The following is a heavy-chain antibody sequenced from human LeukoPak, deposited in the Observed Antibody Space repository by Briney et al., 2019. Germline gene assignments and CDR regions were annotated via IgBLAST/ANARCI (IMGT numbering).Heavy chain of an antibody. J-gene: IGHJ4*02. V-gene: IGHV3-23*01. CDR1: GFTFNTYA. D-gene: IGHD3-9*01. CDR2: ISGSGGST. Sequence: GGSLRLSCAASGFTFNTYAMSWVRQAPGKGLEWVSTISGSGGSTHYADSVKGRFTISRDDSKSIAYLQMNSLKTEDTAVYYCTRDPVYWDGGIYFDWLYFDYWGQGTLATVSS. CDR3: TRDPVYWDGGIYFDWLYFDY.